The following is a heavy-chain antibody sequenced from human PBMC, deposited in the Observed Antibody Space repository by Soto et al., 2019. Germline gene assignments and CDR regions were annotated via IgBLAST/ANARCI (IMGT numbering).Heavy chain of an antibody. V-gene: IGHV3-74*01. CDR3: TRSITGFSYADS. CDR2: INGDGSDT. J-gene: IGHJ4*02. CDR1: GFTFSTYW. D-gene: IGHD2-2*01. Sequence: PGGSLRLSCAASGFTFSTYWMHWVRQAPGKGLAWLSRINGDGSDTVYADSVKGRFTISRDNAKNTLYLQMKSLRAEDTAVYYCTRSITGFSYADSWGQGTLVTVSS.